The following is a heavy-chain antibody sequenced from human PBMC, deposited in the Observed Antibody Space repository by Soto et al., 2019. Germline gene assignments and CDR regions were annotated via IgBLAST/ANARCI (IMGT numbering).Heavy chain of an antibody. CDR2: INPNSGGT. V-gene: IGHV1-2*02. J-gene: IGHJ6*02. D-gene: IGHD4-17*01. CDR1: GYTFTGYY. CDR3: ASSLRNYYYYGMDV. Sequence: ASVKVSCKASGYTFTGYYMHWVRQAPGQGLEWMGWINPNSGGTNYAQKFQGRVTMTRDTSISTAYMELSRLRSDDTAVYYRASSLRNYYYYGMDVWGQGTTVTVSS.